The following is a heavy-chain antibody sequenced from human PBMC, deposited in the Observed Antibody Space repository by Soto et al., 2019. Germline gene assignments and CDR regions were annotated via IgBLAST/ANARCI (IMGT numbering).Heavy chain of an antibody. CDR3: AKDLDNWNDY. CDR2: ISYDGSNK. D-gene: IGHD1-1*01. CDR1: GFTFSSYG. V-gene: IGHV3-30*18. J-gene: IGHJ4*02. Sequence: GGSLRLSCAASGFTFSSYGMHWVRQAPGKGLEWVAVISYDGSNKYYADSAKGRFTISRDNSKNTLYLQMNSLRAEDTAVYYCAKDLDNWNDYWGQGTLVTVSS.